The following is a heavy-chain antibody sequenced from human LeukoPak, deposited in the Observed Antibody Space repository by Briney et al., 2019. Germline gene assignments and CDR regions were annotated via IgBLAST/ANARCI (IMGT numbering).Heavy chain of an antibody. CDR1: GYTFNAYY. CDR2: INPNSGGS. V-gene: IGHV1-2*02. J-gene: IGHJ4*02. Sequence: ASVKVSCKTSGYTFNAYYMHWVRQAPGQGLEWMGWINPNSGGSNYAQKFQGRVTMTRNTSISTAYMELRSLRSDDTAVYYCARPPPGRGDYFDYWGQGTLVTVSS. CDR3: ARPPPGRGDYFDY. D-gene: IGHD3-16*01.